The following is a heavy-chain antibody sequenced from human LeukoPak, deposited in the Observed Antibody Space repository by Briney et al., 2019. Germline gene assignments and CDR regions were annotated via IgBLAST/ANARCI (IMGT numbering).Heavy chain of an antibody. V-gene: IGHV4-34*01. CDR3: ARGYSSGWSGY. Sequence: PSETLSLTCAVYGGSFSGYYWSWIRQPPGKGLEWIGEINHSGSTNYNPSLKGRVTISVDTSKNQFSLKLSSVTAADTAVYYCARGYSSGWSGYWGQGTLVTVSS. D-gene: IGHD6-19*01. J-gene: IGHJ4*02. CDR2: INHSGST. CDR1: GGSFSGYY.